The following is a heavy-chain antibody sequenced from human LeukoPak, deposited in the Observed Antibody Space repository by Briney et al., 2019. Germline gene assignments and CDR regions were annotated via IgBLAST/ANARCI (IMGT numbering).Heavy chain of an antibody. CDR1: GGSISSYY. CDR3: AGRVCSSTSCYYYYYMDV. D-gene: IGHD2-2*01. J-gene: IGHJ6*03. V-gene: IGHV4-59*01. Sequence: SETPSLTCTVSGGSISSYYWSWIRQPPGKGLEWIGYIYYSGSTNYNPSLKSRATISVDTSKNQFSLKLSSVTAADTAVYYCAGRVCSSTSCYYYYYMDVWGKGTTVTVSS. CDR2: IYYSGST.